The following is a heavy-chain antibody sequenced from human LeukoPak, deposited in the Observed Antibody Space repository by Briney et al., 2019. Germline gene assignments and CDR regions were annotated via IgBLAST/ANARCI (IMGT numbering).Heavy chain of an antibody. V-gene: IGHV3-74*01. J-gene: IGHJ4*02. CDR1: GFTFRNYW. CDR2: ISPDGTSK. Sequence: GGSLRLSCAASGFTFRNYWMHWVRQVPGKGLVWVSRISPDGTSKSYADSVKGRFTISRDNAKNTLSLQMNSLRAEDTALSRADGSHYGLKDYWGQGTLVTVSS. CDR3: DGSHYGLKDY. D-gene: IGHD1-26*01.